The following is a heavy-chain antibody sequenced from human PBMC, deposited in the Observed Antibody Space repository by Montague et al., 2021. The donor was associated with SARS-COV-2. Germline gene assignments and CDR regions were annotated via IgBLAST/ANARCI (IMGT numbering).Heavy chain of an antibody. CDR2: INHSGST. Sequence: SETLSLTCAVYGGSFSGYYWSWIRQPPGKGLEWIGEINHSGSTNYNPSLKSRVTISVDTSKNQFSLKLSSVTAADTAVYYCARARQDVVVPALGIGAYYYYYYMDVWGKGTPVTVSS. V-gene: IGHV4-34*01. J-gene: IGHJ6*03. CDR3: ARARQDVVVPALGIGAYYYYYYMDV. D-gene: IGHD2-2*01. CDR1: GGSFSGYY.